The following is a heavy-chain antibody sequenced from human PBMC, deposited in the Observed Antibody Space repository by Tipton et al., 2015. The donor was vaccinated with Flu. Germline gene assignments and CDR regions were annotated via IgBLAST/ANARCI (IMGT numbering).Heavy chain of an antibody. D-gene: IGHD5/OR15-5a*01. CDR1: GFTFSRYA. V-gene: IGHV3-23*01. Sequence: GSLKLSCAASGFTFSRYAMSWVRQAPGKGLEWVSAISGSSGFRGRGAGTYYADSVKGRFAISRDNSKNTLHLQMNSLRDEDTAIYYCAKVIPELVSGLDYWGLGTLVTVSS. J-gene: IGHJ4*02. CDR2: ISGSSGFRGRGAGT. CDR3: AKVIPELVSGLDY.